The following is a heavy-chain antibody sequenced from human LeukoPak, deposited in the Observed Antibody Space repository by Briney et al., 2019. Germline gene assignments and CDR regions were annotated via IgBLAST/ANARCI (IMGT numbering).Heavy chain of an antibody. J-gene: IGHJ6*03. D-gene: IGHD4-17*01. CDR3: ARDGDYYYYYMDV. CDR1: GFTFSDYY. V-gene: IGHV3-11*01. CDR2: ISSSGSTL. Sequence: GGSLRLSCAASGFTFSDYYMSWIRQAPGKGLEWGSYISSSGSTLYYADSVKGRFTISRDNAKNSLYLQMNSLRAEDTAVYYCARDGDYYYYYMDVWGKGTTVTVSS.